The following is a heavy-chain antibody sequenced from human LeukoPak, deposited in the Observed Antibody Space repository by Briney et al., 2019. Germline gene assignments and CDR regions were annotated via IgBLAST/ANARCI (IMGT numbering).Heavy chain of an antibody. D-gene: IGHD3-10*01. V-gene: IGHV4-59*08. Sequence: SETPSLTCTVSGGSISSSYWSWIRQPPGKGLEWIGCIYSSGSTNYNPSLKSRVTLSIDTSRNQFSLKLRSLSATDTAVYYCARFYGSGGYSFDYWGQGTLVTVSS. CDR1: GGSISSSY. J-gene: IGHJ4*02. CDR3: ARFYGSGGYSFDY. CDR2: IYSSGST.